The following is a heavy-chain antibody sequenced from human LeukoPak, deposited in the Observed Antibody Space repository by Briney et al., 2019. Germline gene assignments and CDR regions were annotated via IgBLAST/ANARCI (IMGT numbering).Heavy chain of an antibody. CDR3: ARAVYDTSGYYIDY. CDR1: GDSITTFY. CDR2: IYINGDT. D-gene: IGHD3-22*01. J-gene: IGHJ4*02. V-gene: IGHV4-4*09. Sequence: SETLSLTCSVSGDSITTFYWSWVRQAPGKGLECIGFIYINGDTSYNPPLKGRATLSLDTSRNQFSLRLTSVTAADTAVYYCARAVYDTSGYYIDYWGQGTLVTVSS.